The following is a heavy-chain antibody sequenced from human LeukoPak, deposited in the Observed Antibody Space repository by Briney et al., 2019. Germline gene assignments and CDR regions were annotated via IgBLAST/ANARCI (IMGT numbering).Heavy chain of an antibody. V-gene: IGHV3-33*01. CDR1: GFTFSRHG. J-gene: IGHJ4*02. CDR3: ARETGIIGRDSRVDY. CDR2: IRYDGSEK. Sequence: QSGGSLRLSCAASGFTFSRHGMHWVRQAPGKGLEWVAIIRYDGSEKYYADSVEGRFTIPKDNSRDTLYLEMDSLRVDDTAVYYCARETGIIGRDSRVDYWGQGALVTVSS. D-gene: IGHD1-14*01.